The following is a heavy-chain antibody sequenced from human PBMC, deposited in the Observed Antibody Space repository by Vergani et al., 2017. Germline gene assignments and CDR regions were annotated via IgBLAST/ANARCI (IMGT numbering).Heavy chain of an antibody. Sequence: EVQLLESGGGLVQPGGSLRLSCAASGFTFSSYAMNWVRQAPGKGLEWVSYISSSSSYTNYADSVKGRFTISRDNAKNSLYLQMNSLRAEDTAVYYCATSSKVVGAAFDIWGQGTMVTVSS. CDR3: ATSSKVVGAAFDI. CDR1: GFTFSSYA. CDR2: ISSSSSYT. V-gene: IGHV3-48*04. J-gene: IGHJ3*02. D-gene: IGHD3-22*01.